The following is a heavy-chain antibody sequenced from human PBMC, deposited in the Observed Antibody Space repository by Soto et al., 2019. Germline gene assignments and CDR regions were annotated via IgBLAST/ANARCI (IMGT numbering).Heavy chain of an antibody. CDR3: TTIPAVAGTLDY. Sequence: GGSLRLSCAASGFTFSNAWMSWVRQAPGKGLEWVGRIKSKTDGGTTDYAAPVKGRFTISRDDSKNTLYLQMNSLKTEDTAVYYCTTIPAVAGTLDYWGQGTLVTVSS. CDR1: GFTFSNAW. D-gene: IGHD6-19*01. CDR2: IKSKTDGGTT. J-gene: IGHJ4*02. V-gene: IGHV3-15*01.